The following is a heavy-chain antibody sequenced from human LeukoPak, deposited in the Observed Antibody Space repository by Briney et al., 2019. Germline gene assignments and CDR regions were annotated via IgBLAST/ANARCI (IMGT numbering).Heavy chain of an antibody. V-gene: IGHV3-7*01. CDR3: AREATYYDFWSGYYDLVDY. CDR1: GFTFSSYW. Sequence: GGSLRLSCAASGFTFSSYWMSWVRQAPGKGLEWVANIKQDGSEKYYVDSVKGRFTTSRDNAKNSLYLQMNSLRAEDTAVYYCAREATYYDFWSGYYDLVDYWGQGTLVTVSS. CDR2: IKQDGSEK. D-gene: IGHD3-3*01. J-gene: IGHJ4*02.